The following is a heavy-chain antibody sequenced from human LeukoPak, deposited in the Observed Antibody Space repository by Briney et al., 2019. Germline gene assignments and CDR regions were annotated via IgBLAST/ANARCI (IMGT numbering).Heavy chain of an antibody. V-gene: IGHV3-23*01. CDR1: GFTFSNFA. D-gene: IGHD4-17*01. CDR2: ISGSSGTT. Sequence: GGSLRLSCAASGFTFSNFAMIWVRQAPGKGLEWVSAISGSSGTTYYLDSVKRRFTVSRDNSKNTLYLQLNSLRAEDTAVYYCAKDGEDDDYPTYFDFWGQGTLVTVSS. CDR3: AKDGEDDDYPTYFDF. J-gene: IGHJ4*02.